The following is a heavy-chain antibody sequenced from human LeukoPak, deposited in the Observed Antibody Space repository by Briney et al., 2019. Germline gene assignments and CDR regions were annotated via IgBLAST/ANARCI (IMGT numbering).Heavy chain of an antibody. CDR2: ISGSGGST. J-gene: IGHJ6*03. D-gene: IGHD4-17*01. CDR3: AKVSGDYSHYYYMDV. V-gene: IGHV3-23*01. Sequence: PGGSLRLSCAASGFTLSTYAMSWVRQAPGKGLEWVSAISGSGGSTYYADSVKGRFTISRDNSKNTLYLQMNSLRAEDTAVYYCAKVSGDYSHYYYMDVWGKGTTVTVSS. CDR1: GFTLSTYA.